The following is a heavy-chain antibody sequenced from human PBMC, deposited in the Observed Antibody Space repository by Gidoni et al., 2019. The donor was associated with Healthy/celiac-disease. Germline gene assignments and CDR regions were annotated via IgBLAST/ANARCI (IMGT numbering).Heavy chain of an antibody. CDR3: ARDCSSTSCSAGFDY. J-gene: IGHJ4*02. Sequence: EVQLVESGGGLVQPGGSLRLSCAASGFTFSSYSMNWVRQAPGKGLEWVSYISSSSSTIYYADSVKGRFTISRDNAKNSLYLQMNSLRAEDTAVYYCARDCSSTSCSAGFDYWGQGTLVTVSS. CDR2: ISSSSSTI. D-gene: IGHD2-2*01. V-gene: IGHV3-48*01. CDR1: GFTFSSYS.